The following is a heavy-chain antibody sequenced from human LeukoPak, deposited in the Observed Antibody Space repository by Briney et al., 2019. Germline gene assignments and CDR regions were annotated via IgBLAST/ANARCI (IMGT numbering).Heavy chain of an antibody. V-gene: IGHV3-30*18. CDR3: AKEVVTAIDY. D-gene: IGHD2-21*02. CDR1: GFTFDDYA. CDR2: ISYDGSNK. Sequence: GGSLRLSCAASGFTFDDYAMHWVRQAPGKGLEWVAVISYDGSNKYYADSVKGRFTISRDNSKNTLYLQMNSLRAEDTAVYYCAKEVVTAIDYWGQGTLVTVSS. J-gene: IGHJ4*02.